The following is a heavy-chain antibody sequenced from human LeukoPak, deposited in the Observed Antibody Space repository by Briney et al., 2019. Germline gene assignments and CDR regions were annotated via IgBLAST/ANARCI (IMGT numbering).Heavy chain of an antibody. CDR3: ARIYGGNSYYFDS. CDR1: GFSFEDYA. D-gene: IGHD4-23*01. CDR2: ISWNSGTI. J-gene: IGHJ4*02. V-gene: IGHV3-9*01. Sequence: GGSLRLSCAASGFSFEDYAMHWVRQAPGKGLEWVSGISWNSGTIAYVDSVKGRFTISRDNAKNSLYLQMNCLRAEDTAVYYCARIYGGNSYYFDSWGQGTLVTVSS.